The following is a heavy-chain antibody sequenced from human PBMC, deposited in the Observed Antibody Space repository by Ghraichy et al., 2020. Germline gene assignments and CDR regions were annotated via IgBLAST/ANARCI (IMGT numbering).Heavy chain of an antibody. J-gene: IGHJ5*02. CDR3: ARGLVVVPAASDWFDP. CDR1: GGTFSSYA. D-gene: IGHD2-2*01. CDR2: IIPILGIA. V-gene: IGHV1-69*04. Sequence: SVKVSCKASGGTFSSYAISWVRQAPGQGLEWMGRIIPILGIANYAQKFQGRVTITADKSTSTAYMELSSLRSEDTAVYYCARGLVVVPAASDWFDPWGQGTLVTVSS.